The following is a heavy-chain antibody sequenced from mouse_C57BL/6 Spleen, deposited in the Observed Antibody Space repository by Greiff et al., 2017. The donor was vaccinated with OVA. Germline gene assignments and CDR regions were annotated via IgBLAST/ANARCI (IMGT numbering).Heavy chain of an antibody. J-gene: IGHJ2*01. Sequence: QVQLQQPGAELVRPGSSVKLSCTASGYTFTSYWMHWVKQRPIQGLEWIGNIDPSDSETHSNQKFKDKATLTVDKASSTAYMQLSSLTSEDAAVYDCERRGREYYFDDWGQGTTLTVSS. CDR1: GYTFTSYW. CDR3: ERRGREYYFDD. V-gene: IGHV1-52*01. D-gene: IGHD3-3*01. CDR2: IDPSDSET.